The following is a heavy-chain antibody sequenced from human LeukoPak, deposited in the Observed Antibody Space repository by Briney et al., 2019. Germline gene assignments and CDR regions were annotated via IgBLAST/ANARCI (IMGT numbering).Heavy chain of an antibody. Sequence: ASVKVSCKASGGTFSSYAISWVRQAPGQGLEWMGGIIPIFGTANYAQKFQGRVTITTDESTSTAYMELSSLRSEDTAVYYCASGSYVNGTYYFDYWGQGTLVTVSS. CDR2: IIPIFGTA. J-gene: IGHJ4*02. D-gene: IGHD3-10*01. CDR3: ASGSYVNGTYYFDY. CDR1: GGTFSSYA. V-gene: IGHV1-69*05.